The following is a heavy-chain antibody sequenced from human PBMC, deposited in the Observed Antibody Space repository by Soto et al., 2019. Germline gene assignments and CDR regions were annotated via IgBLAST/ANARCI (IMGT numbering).Heavy chain of an antibody. CDR3: ASRKDGYNLVLDY. CDR2: IYYSGHS. V-gene: IGHV4-39*01. D-gene: IGHD2-21*01. CDR1: GGSISGSPNY. Sequence: PSETLSLTCIVSGGSISGSPNYWGWIRQPPGKGLEWIANIYYSGHSYYNPSLKSRATISVDTSRNQFSLKLISVTAADTAVYFCASRKDGYNLVLDYWGHVTLVTVPS. J-gene: IGHJ4*01.